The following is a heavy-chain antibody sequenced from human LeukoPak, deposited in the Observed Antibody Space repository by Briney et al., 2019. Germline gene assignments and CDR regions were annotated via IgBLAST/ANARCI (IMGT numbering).Heavy chain of an antibody. CDR2: MNPNSGNT. V-gene: IGHV1-8*01. CDR3: AQYSSGWYGLGY. CDR1: GYTFTSYD. D-gene: IGHD6-19*01. Sequence: GASVKVSCKASGYTFTSYDINWVRQATGQGLEWMGWMNPNSGNTGYAQKFQGRVTMTRNTSISTAYMELSSLRSEDTAVYYCAQYSSGWYGLGYWGQGTLVTVSS. J-gene: IGHJ4*02.